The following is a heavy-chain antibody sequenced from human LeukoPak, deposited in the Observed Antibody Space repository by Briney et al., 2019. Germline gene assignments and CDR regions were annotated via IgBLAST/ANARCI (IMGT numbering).Heavy chain of an antibody. Sequence: SQTLSLTCAISGDSVSSNSAAWNWIRQSPSRGLEWLGRTYYRSKWYNDYAVSVKSRITINPDTSKNQFSLQLNSVTPEDTAVYYCARAPDIVVVPAAMGYYYGMDVWDQGTTVTVSS. V-gene: IGHV6-1*01. D-gene: IGHD2-2*01. CDR1: GDSVSSNSAA. J-gene: IGHJ6*02. CDR2: TYYRSKWYN. CDR3: ARAPDIVVVPAAMGYYYGMDV.